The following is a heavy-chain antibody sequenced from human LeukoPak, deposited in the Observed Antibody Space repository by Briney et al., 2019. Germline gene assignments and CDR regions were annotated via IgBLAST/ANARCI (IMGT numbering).Heavy chain of an antibody. CDR2: ISSSGSTI. Sequence: GGSLRLSCAASGFTFSSYEMNWVRQAPGKGLEWVSYISSSGSTIYYADSVKGRFTISRDNAKNSLYLQMNSLRAEDTAVYYCAREILDYYYYYMDVWGKGTTVTVSS. CDR1: GFTFSSYE. CDR3: AREILDYYYYYMDV. J-gene: IGHJ6*03. V-gene: IGHV3-48*03. D-gene: IGHD2/OR15-2a*01.